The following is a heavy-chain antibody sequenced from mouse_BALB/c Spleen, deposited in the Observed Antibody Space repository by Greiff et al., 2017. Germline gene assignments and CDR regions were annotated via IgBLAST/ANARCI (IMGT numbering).Heavy chain of an antibody. J-gene: IGHJ3*01. D-gene: IGHD4-1*01. CDR1: GYTFTSYW. CDR2: INPSTGYT. V-gene: IGHV1-7*01. Sequence: QVQLQQSGAELAKPGASVKMSCKASGYTFTSYWMHWVKQRPGQGLEWIGYINPSTGYTEYNQKFKDKATLTADKSSSTAYMQLSSLTSEDSAVYYCARDDGTLFAYWGQGTLVTVSA. CDR3: ARDDGTLFAY.